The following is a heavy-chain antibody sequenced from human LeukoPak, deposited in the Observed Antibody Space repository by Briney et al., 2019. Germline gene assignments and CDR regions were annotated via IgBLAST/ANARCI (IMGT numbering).Heavy chain of an antibody. Sequence: ASIKVSCKSSGYTFTDYYVHWVRQAPGQGLERMGRINPNSGDTNYAQNFQGRVTMSRDTSISTAYLELNRLIFDDTAVFYCARSTITATAAGHFDLWGRGTLVTVSS. J-gene: IGHJ2*01. D-gene: IGHD6-13*01. V-gene: IGHV1-2*06. CDR3: ARSTITATAAGHFDL. CDR1: GYTFTDYY. CDR2: INPNSGDT.